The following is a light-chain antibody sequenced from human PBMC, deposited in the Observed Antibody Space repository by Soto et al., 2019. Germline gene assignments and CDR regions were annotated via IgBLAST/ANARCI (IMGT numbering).Light chain of an antibody. J-gene: IGKJ2*01. CDR2: DAS. V-gene: IGKV1-33*01. Sequence: DIQMTQSPSSLSASVGDRVTITCQASQDISNYLIWYQQKPGKAPKLLIYDASNLETGVPSRFSGSGSGTTYTFTISSLQPEDIATYYCQQYDNVRPMYTFCQGTKLEIK. CDR3: QQYDNVRPMYT. CDR1: QDISNY.